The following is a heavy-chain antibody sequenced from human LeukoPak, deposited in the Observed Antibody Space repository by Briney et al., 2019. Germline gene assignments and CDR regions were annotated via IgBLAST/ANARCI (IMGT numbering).Heavy chain of an antibody. Sequence: GASVKVSCKASGYTFTSYTMHWVRPAPAQRLEWMGWINAGNGNTKYSQKFQGRVTITRDTSASTAYMELSSLRSEDTAVYCCARDSPFDPWGQGTLVTVSS. V-gene: IGHV1-3*01. CDR3: ARDSPFDP. J-gene: IGHJ5*02. CDR2: INAGNGNT. CDR1: GYTFTSYT.